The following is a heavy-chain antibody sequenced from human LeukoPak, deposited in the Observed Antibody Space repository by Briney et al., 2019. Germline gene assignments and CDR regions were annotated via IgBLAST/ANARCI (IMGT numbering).Heavy chain of an antibody. CDR2: INPNSGGT. CDR1: GYTFTGYY. D-gene: IGHD4-17*01. V-gene: IGHV1-2*02. Sequence: ASVKVSCKASGYTFTGYYMHWVRQAPGQGLEWMGWINPNSGGTKYAQKFQGRVPMTGDTSISTAYMELSGLRSDDTAVYYCARGGTTVTTMGYWGQGTLVTVSS. CDR3: ARGGTTVTTMGY. J-gene: IGHJ4*02.